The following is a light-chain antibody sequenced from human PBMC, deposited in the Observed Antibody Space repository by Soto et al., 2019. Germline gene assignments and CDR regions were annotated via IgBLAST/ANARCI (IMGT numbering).Light chain of an antibody. Sequence: SYELSQALSVSVALGQKARITCAGNNSGSKNVQWYQQKPGQAPVLVIYRDRKRPSGIPERFSGSNSGNTASLTISRAQAGDEADYYCQVWDSSTGVFGTGTKLTVL. CDR1: NSGSKN. J-gene: IGLJ1*01. CDR2: RDR. V-gene: IGLV3-9*01. CDR3: QVWDSSTGV.